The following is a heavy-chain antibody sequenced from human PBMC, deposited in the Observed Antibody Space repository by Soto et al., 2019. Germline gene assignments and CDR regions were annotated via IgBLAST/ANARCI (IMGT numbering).Heavy chain of an antibody. CDR3: ANARFRDRRMFLLHY. V-gene: IGHV3-23*01. D-gene: IGHD3-10*02. J-gene: IGHJ4*02. CDR1: GFTFSSYA. Sequence: GGSLRLSCAASGFTFSSYAMSWVRQAPGKGLEWVSAISGSGGSTYYADSVKGRFTISRDNSKNTLYLQMNSLRAEDTAVYYCANARFRDRRMFLLHYRGQGTLVTVSS. CDR2: ISGSGGST.